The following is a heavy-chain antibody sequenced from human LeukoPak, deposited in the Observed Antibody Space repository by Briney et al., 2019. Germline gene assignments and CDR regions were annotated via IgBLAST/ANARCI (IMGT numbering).Heavy chain of an antibody. D-gene: IGHD6-19*01. V-gene: IGHV4-61*01. Sequence: SETLSLTCTVSGGSVSSGSYYWSWIRQPPGTGLEWIGYIYYSGSTNYNPSLKSRVTISVDTSKNQFSLKLSSVTAADTAVYYCARRPNSNGWYYFGQGTLVTVSS. J-gene: IGHJ4*02. CDR2: IYYSGST. CDR3: ARRPNSNGWYY. CDR1: GGSVSSGSYY.